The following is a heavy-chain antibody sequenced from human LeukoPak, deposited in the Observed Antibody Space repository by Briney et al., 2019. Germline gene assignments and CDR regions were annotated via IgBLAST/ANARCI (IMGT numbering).Heavy chain of an antibody. CDR2: IYYSGST. Sequence: SETLSLTCTVSGGSISSSSYYWGWIRQPPGKGLEWIGSIYYSGSTYYNPSLKSRVTISVDTSKNQFSLKLGSVTAADTAVYYCASNKWEYRVRFDYWGQGTLVTVSS. J-gene: IGHJ4*02. CDR1: GGSISSSSYY. V-gene: IGHV4-39*01. CDR3: ASNKWEYRVRFDY. D-gene: IGHD1-26*01.